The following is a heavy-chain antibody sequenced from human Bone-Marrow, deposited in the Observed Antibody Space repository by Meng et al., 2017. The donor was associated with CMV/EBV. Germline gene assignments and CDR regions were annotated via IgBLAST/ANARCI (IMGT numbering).Heavy chain of an antibody. Sequence: SETMSITCAIVGATVSSNFVAWSWIRQSPSRGLEWLGRTYYRSKWLTDYATSVKSRIIITPDTSKNQFSLQLKSVSPQDAAVYYGARDGASGYHHFYGMDVWGQGNTVTVSS. CDR1: GATVSSNFVA. CDR3: ARDGASGYHHFYGMDV. J-gene: IGHJ6*02. CDR2: TYYRSKWLT. V-gene: IGHV6-1*01. D-gene: IGHD4/OR15-4a*01.